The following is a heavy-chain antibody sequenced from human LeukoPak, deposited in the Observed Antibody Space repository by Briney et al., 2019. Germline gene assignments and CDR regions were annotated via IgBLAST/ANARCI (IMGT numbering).Heavy chain of an antibody. V-gene: IGHV3-11*01. CDR3: AREAYQLLLGGYFYGMDV. CDR2: ISSSGSTI. Sequence: PGGSLRLSCAASRFTFSDYYMSWIRQAPGKGLEWVSYISSSGSTIYYADSVKGRFTISRDNAKSSLYLQMNSLTAEDTAVYYCAREAYQLLLGGYFYGMDVWGQGTTVNVSS. CDR1: RFTFSDYY. J-gene: IGHJ6*02. D-gene: IGHD2-2*01.